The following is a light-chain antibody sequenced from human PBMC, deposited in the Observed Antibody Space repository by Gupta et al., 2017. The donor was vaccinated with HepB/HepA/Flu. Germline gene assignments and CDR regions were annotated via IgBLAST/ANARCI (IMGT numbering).Light chain of an antibody. Sequence: SALTQPRSVSGSPGQLITISCTGTGSDVGVYNFVSWYQQHPGNAHNLMIYDGSKRPAGVPGRFSGSKAGNTASLNISVPQAEEAAHYYCCSDAGDDTLVFGGGTKVTVL. V-gene: IGLV2-11*01. CDR2: DGS. J-gene: IGLJ3*02. CDR3: CSDAGDDTLV. CDR1: GSDVGVYNF.